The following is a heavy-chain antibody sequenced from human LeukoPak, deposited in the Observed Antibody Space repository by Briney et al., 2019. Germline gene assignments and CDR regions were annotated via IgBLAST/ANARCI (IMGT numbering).Heavy chain of an antibody. Sequence: PSETLSLTCTVSGGSISSSSYYWGWIRQPPGKGLEWIGSIYYSGSTYYNPSLKSRVTISVDTSKNQFSLKLSSVTAADSAVYYCARDPPIWFGESRNQLNWFDPWGQGTLVTVSS. CDR1: GGSISSSSYY. V-gene: IGHV4-39*07. D-gene: IGHD3-10*01. J-gene: IGHJ5*02. CDR2: IYYSGST. CDR3: ARDPPIWFGESRNQLNWFDP.